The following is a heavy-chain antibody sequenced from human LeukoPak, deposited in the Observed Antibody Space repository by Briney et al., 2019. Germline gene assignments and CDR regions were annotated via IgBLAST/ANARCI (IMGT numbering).Heavy chain of an antibody. CDR3: ARDPNGSGSDFDC. J-gene: IGHJ4*02. V-gene: IGHV3-23*01. D-gene: IGHD3-10*01. CDR2: LSGPGGNP. Sequence: PGRSLRLSCAASGFTLSSYAMNWVCHAPAGGLGWVSGLSGPGGNPYYTASVKGRFTIPRDHSKNTLFLQMNSLTAEDTAIYCCARDPNGSGSDFDCWGQGTLVTVSS. CDR1: GFTLSSYA.